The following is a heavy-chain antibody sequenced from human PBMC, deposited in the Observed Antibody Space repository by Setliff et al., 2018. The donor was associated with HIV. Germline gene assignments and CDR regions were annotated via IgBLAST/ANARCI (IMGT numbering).Heavy chain of an antibody. CDR2: IFTRGST. V-gene: IGHV4-61*02. J-gene: IGHJ6*03. CDR3: AREAGSGSYYSRVYYMDV. CDR1: GGSISSGSYD. D-gene: IGHD3-10*01. Sequence: SETLSLTCTVSGGSISSGSYDWNWIRPPAGKGLEWIGRIFTRGSTNYNPSLKSRVTISVDTSKNQFSLKLSSVTVADTAVYYCAREAGSGSYYSRVYYMDVWGKGTTVTVSS.